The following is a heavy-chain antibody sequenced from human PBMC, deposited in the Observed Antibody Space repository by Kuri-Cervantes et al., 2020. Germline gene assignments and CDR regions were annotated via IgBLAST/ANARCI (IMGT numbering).Heavy chain of an antibody. CDR2: ISAYNGDT. Sequence: ASVKVSCKASGGTFSSYATSWVRQAPGQGLEWMGWISAYNGDTNYAQKLQGRVTMTTDTSTSTAYMELRSLRSDDTAVYYCATGSNWADYWGQGTLVTVSS. J-gene: IGHJ4*02. D-gene: IGHD7-27*01. CDR3: ATGSNWADY. V-gene: IGHV1-18*01. CDR1: GGTFSSYA.